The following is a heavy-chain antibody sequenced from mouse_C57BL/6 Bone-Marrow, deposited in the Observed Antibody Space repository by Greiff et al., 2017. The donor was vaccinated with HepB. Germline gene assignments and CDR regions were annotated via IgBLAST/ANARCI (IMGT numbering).Heavy chain of an antibody. CDR3: ARHLLWYYAMGY. CDR1: GFTFSDYY. Sequence: EVKLVESGGGLVQPGGSLKLSCAASGFTFSDYYMYWVRQTPEKRLEWVAYISNGGGSTYYPDTVKGRFTISRDNAKNTLYLQMSRLKSEDTAMYYCARHLLWYYAMGYWGQGTSVTVSS. CDR2: ISNGGGST. J-gene: IGHJ4*01. D-gene: IGHD2-10*01. V-gene: IGHV5-12*01.